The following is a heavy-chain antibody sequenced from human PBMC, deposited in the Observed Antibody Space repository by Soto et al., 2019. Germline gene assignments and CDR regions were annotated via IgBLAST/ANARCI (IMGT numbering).Heavy chain of an antibody. D-gene: IGHD6-19*01. CDR3: ARYSSAWGL. V-gene: IGHV3-7*01. CDR2: IEYDGSET. J-gene: IGHJ4*02. CDR1: GFTFSTYL. Sequence: GGDLRLSCAASGFTFSTYLMSWVRQAPGKGLEWVANIEYDGSETYYVDSVKGRFTISRDNAKNSLYLQMNSLRGEDTAVYYCARYSSAWGLWGQGTLVTVSS.